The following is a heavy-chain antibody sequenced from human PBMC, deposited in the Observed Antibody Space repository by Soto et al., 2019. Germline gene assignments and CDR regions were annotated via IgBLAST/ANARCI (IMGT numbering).Heavy chain of an antibody. CDR3: HHGGPSDAFDI. V-gene: IGHV1-69*01. D-gene: IGHD4-17*01. Sequence: QVHLVQSGAELKKPGASVKVSCKASGYSFISYDIDWVRQAPGQGLEWMGGIIPIFGTANYAQKFQGRVTITADESTSTAYVELSSLRSEDTAVYYCHHGGPSDAFDIWGQGTMGTVSS. CDR1: GYSFISYD. J-gene: IGHJ3*02. CDR2: IIPIFGTA.